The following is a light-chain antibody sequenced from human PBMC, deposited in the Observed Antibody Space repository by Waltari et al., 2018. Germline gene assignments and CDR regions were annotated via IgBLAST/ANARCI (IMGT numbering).Light chain of an antibody. J-gene: IGKJ4*01. CDR1: QIIGSQ. V-gene: IGKV3-11*01. CDR2: DVS. CDR3: QQRDSWPLT. Sequence: EMVLTQSPAILSLSPGERAALSCRASQIIGSQLAWYQQRTGQAPRLLIEDVSTRGTGIPARFSGSGSGTDFTLTISGLAPEDTAVYYCQQRDSWPLTFGGGTKVEI.